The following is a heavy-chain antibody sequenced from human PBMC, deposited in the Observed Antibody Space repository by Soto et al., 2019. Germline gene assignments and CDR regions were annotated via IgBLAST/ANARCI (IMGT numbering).Heavy chain of an antibody. J-gene: IGHJ6*02. CDR2: IIPIFGTA. Sequence: QVQLVQSGAEVKKPGSSVKVSCKASGGTFSSYAISWVRQAPGQGLEWMGGIIPIFGTADYAQKFQGRVTITAGESTSTAYMWLSSLRSEDTAVYYCASHSSVRGYCIGTSCYGYYYGMDVWGQGTTVTVSS. D-gene: IGHD2-2*01. CDR1: GGTFSSYA. V-gene: IGHV1-69*12. CDR3: ASHSSVRGYCIGTSCYGYYYGMDV.